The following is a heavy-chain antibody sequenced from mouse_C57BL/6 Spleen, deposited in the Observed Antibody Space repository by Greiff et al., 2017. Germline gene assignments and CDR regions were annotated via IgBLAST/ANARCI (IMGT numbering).Heavy chain of an antibody. CDR1: GYSITSGYY. V-gene: IGHV3-6*01. D-gene: IGHD1-1*01. J-gene: IGHJ2*01. CDR2: ISYDGSN. CDR3: ARVFFYYGSLDY. Sequence: EVQVVESGPGLVKPSQSLSLTCSVTGYSITSGYYWNWIRQFPGNKLEWMGYISYDGSNNYNPSLKNRISITRDTSKNQFFLKLNSVTTEDTATYYCARVFFYYGSLDYWGQGTTLTVSS.